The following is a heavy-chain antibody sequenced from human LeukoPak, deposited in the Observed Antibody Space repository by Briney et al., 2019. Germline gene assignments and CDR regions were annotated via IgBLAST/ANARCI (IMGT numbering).Heavy chain of an antibody. CDR1: GFTFSSYW. D-gene: IGHD1-26*01. CDR2: IASDGSST. V-gene: IGHV3-74*01. Sequence: GGSLRLSCAASGFTFSSYWMNWVRQAPGKGLVWVSRIASDGSSTTYADSVKGRFTISRDNAKNSLYLQMNSLRAEDTAVYYCARAGGELEEYDAFDIWGQGTMVTVSS. CDR3: ARAGGELEEYDAFDI. J-gene: IGHJ3*02.